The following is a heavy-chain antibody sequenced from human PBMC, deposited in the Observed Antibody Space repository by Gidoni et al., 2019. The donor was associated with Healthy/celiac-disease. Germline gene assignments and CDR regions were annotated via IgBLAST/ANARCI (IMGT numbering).Heavy chain of an antibody. D-gene: IGHD2-15*01. V-gene: IGHV3-21*01. J-gene: IGHJ6*02. CDR2: ISSSSSYI. Sequence: EVQLVESGGGLVKPGGSLRLSCAASGFTFSSYSMNWVRQAPGKGLEWVSSISSSSSYIYYADSVKGRFTISRDNAKNSLYLQMNSLRAEDTAVYYCAGYCSGGSCYYYYGMDVWGQGTTVTVSS. CDR1: GFTFSSYS. CDR3: AGYCSGGSCYYYYGMDV.